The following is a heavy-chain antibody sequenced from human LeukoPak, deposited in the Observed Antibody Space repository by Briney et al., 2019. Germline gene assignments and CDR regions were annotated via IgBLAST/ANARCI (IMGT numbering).Heavy chain of an antibody. CDR3: ARGSFPKPFDY. CDR2: INSDGSST. J-gene: IGHJ4*02. Sequence: PGGSLRLSCAASGFTFSSYWMRWVRQAPGKGLVWVSRINSDGSSTSYADSVKGRFTISRDNAKNTLYLQMNSLRAEDTAVYYCARGSFPKPFDYWGQGTLVTVSS. V-gene: IGHV3-74*01. CDR1: GFTFSSYW.